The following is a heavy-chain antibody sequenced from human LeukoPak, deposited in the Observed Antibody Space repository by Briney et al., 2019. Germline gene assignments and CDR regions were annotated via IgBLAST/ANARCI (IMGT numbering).Heavy chain of an antibody. V-gene: IGHV4-34*01. Sequence: SETLSLTCAVYGGSFSGYHWSWIRQPPGKGLEWIGEINHSGSTNYNPSLKSRVTISVDTSKNQFSLKLSSVTAADTAVYYCARYSRIAAAGNYRYFQHWGQGTLVTVSS. J-gene: IGHJ1*01. CDR2: INHSGST. CDR3: ARYSRIAAAGNYRYFQH. D-gene: IGHD6-13*01. CDR1: GGSFSGYH.